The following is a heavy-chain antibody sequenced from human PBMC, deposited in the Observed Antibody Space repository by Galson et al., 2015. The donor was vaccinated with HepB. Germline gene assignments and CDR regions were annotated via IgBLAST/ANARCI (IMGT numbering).Heavy chain of an antibody. CDR3: ARQGGEENYYYDSSGYHY. CDR2: IYPGDSDI. D-gene: IGHD3-22*01. J-gene: IGHJ4*02. Sequence: QSGAEVKKPGESLKISCKGSGYSFTTYWIAWVRLMPGKGLEWMGIIYPGDSDIKYSPSFQDQVTISVDKSISTAYLQWSTLKASDTAMYYCARQGGEENYYYDSSGYHYWGQGTLVTVSS. CDR1: GYSFTTYW. V-gene: IGHV5-51*01.